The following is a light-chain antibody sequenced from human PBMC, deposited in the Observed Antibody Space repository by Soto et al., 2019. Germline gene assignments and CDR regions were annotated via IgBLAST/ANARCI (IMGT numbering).Light chain of an antibody. CDR2: GAS. V-gene: IGKV3-20*01. J-gene: IGKJ5*01. CDR3: QQYVSSPFT. Sequence: EIVLTQTPGTLALSPGEIATRSCRASQSVTSSFLAWYRHNPGQAPRLLIYGASSRATGIPDRFSGSGSGTDFTLTISRLEPEDFAVYYCQQYVSSPFTFGQGTRLEIK. CDR1: QSVTSSF.